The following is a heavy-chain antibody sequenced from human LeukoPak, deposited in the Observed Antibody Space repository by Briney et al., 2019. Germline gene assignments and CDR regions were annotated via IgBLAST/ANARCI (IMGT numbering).Heavy chain of an antibody. CDR2: ISGSGGST. CDR1: GLTFSSYA. V-gene: IGHV3-23*01. Sequence: GGSVTLSCAPCGLTFSSYAMRCLPDAPGRGLEWLSSISGSGGSTYYADSVKGRFTMSRDNSKNTLYLQMNGLRAEDTAVYYWAKNIGDREPYYYDYWGQGTLVTVSS. CDR3: AKNIGDREPYYYDY. J-gene: IGHJ4*02. D-gene: IGHD2/OR15-2a*01.